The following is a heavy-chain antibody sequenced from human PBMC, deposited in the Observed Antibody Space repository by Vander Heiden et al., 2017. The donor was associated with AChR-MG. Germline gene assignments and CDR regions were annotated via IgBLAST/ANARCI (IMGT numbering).Heavy chain of an antibody. CDR2: IGDSGDST. CDR3: ANQGALPSDGY. Sequence: VQPGGSLRLSCAASGFRFSSYAMNWVRQAPGKGLEWVSSIGDSGDSTYYADSVKGRFTISRDNSKNTLFLQMNSLRVEDTAVYYCANQGALPSDGYWGQGTLSPSPQ. CDR1: GFRFSSYA. J-gene: IGHJ4*02. D-gene: IGHD2-15*01. V-gene: IGHV3-23*01.